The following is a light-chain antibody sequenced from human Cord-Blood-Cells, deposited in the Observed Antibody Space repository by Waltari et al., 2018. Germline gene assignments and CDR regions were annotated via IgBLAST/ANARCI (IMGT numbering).Light chain of an antibody. Sequence: DIQMTQSPSSLSASVGDRVTITCRASQSISSYLNWYQQKPGKASKLLIYSASSLQSGVPSRFSGSGSGKDFTLTISSLQPEDFATYYCQQSYSTPPFTFGPGTKVDIK. CDR3: QQSYSTPPFT. J-gene: IGKJ3*01. CDR2: SAS. CDR1: QSISSY. V-gene: IGKV1-39*01.